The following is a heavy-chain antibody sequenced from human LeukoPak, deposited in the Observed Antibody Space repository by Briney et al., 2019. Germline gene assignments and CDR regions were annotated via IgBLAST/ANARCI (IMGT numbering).Heavy chain of an antibody. D-gene: IGHD1-26*01. Sequence: SETLSLTCAVYDGSFSGSYCTWIRQPPGKGLEWIGEINHSGSTNYNPSLKSRVTISVDTSKNQFSLKLSSVTAADTAVYYCASPSISGSYFYWGQGTLVTVSS. J-gene: IGHJ4*02. V-gene: IGHV4-34*01. CDR3: ASPSISGSYFY. CDR2: INHSGST. CDR1: DGSFSGSY.